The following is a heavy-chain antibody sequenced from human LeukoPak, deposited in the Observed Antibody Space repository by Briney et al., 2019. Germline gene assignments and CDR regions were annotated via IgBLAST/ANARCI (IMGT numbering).Heavy chain of an antibody. Sequence: GGSLRLSCAASGFTFRSHWMHWVRQAPGKGLIWVSRIDGDESATYYGDSVKGRFTISRDNAKNSLFLQMNSLRAEDTAVYYCARDLSFGGSYRFDYWGQGTLVTVSS. V-gene: IGHV3-74*01. CDR3: ARDLSFGGSYRFDY. CDR1: GFTFRSHW. D-gene: IGHD1-26*01. J-gene: IGHJ4*02. CDR2: IDGDESAT.